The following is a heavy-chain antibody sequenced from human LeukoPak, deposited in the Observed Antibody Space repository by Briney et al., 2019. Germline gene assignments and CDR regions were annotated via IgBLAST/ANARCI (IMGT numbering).Heavy chain of an antibody. CDR3: ARSSGGSWGDLDY. CDR1: GYSFTSYW. Sequence: GESLKISCKGSGYSFTSYWIAWVRQMPGKGLEWMGIIYPGDSDTRYSPSIQGQVTISADKSISAAYLQWSSLKASDTAMYYCARSSGGSWGDLDYWGQGTLVTVSS. J-gene: IGHJ4*02. V-gene: IGHV5-51*01. D-gene: IGHD2-15*01. CDR2: IYPGDSDT.